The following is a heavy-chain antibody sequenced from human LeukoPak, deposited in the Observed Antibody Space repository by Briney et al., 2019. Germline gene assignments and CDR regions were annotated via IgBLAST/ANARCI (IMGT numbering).Heavy chain of an antibody. D-gene: IGHD3-10*01. CDR2: ISESGGST. CDR3: AKGSF. CDR1: GFTFSTSA. J-gene: IGHJ4*02. Sequence: GGSLRLSCVVSGFTFSTSAMSWVRQAPGKGLEWVSGISESGGSTYYADSVKGRFTSSRDNSKNTLYLQMNNMRAEDTAAYYCAKGSFWGQGTLVTVSS. V-gene: IGHV3-23*01.